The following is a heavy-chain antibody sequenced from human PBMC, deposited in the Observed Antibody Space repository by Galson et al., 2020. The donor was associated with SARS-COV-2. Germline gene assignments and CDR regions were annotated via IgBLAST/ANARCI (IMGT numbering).Heavy chain of an antibody. J-gene: IGHJ4*02. D-gene: IGHD3-22*01. CDR3: ARGNRDINMILVVIAAGDYHFDG. CDR1: GGSFSDYY. CDR2: VHNSGTT. Sequence: TSETLTLTCAVSGGSFSDYYWTWIRQPPGKGLEWIGEVHNSGTTNYNSSLTRRVTISVATSKNQFSLTLSSVTAADTAVYYCARGNRDINMILVVIAAGDYHFDGGCQGTRVSVAS. V-gene: IGHV4-34*01.